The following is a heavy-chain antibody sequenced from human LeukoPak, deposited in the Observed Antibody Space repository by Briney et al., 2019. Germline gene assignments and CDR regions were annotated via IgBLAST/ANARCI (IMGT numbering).Heavy chain of an antibody. CDR3: AARLIGSFFDQ. V-gene: IGHV3-23*01. CDR2: ISASGGNT. Sequence: GGSLGLSCAASGFTFSTYAMAWVRQAPGKGLEWVSSISASGGNTYYADYVTGRFMISRDNSKNTLYLHMNSLRPEDTAVYYCAARLIGSFFDQWGQGTLVPVSS. D-gene: IGHD3-10*01. CDR1: GFTFSTYA. J-gene: IGHJ4*02.